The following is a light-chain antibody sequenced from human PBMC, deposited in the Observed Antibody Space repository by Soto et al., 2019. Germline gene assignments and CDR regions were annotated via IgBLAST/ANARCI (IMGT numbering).Light chain of an antibody. V-gene: IGLV1-44*01. Sequence: QSVLTQPPSTSGTPGQRVTISCSGSSSNIGSNAVNWYQQLPGTAPKLLIYDNTQRPSGVPDRFSGSKSGTSASLAISGLQSEDEADYYCAAWNDNLNGPSYGFGAGTKVTVL. CDR3: AAWNDNLNGPSYG. CDR1: SSNIGSNA. CDR2: DNT. J-gene: IGLJ1*01.